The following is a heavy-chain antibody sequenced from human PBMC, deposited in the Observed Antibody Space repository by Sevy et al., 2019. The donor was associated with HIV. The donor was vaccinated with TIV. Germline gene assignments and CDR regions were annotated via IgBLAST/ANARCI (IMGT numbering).Heavy chain of an antibody. D-gene: IGHD6-6*01. CDR1: GFTFSSYA. CDR2: ISGSGGST. CDR3: AKVRSSSARYGMDV. Sequence: GGSLRLSCAASGFTFSSYAMSWVRQAPGKGLEWVSAISGSGGSTYYADSVKGRFTISRDNSKNTLYLQMNSLRAEETAVYYCAKVRSSSARYGMDVWGQGTTVTVSS. J-gene: IGHJ6*01. V-gene: IGHV3-23*01.